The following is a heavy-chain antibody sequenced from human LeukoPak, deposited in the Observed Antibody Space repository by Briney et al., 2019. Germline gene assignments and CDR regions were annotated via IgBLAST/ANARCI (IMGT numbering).Heavy chain of an antibody. V-gene: IGHV1-69*06. D-gene: IGHD3-22*01. CDR1: GGTFISYA. J-gene: IGHJ3*02. CDR2: IIPIFGTA. CDR3: ATVGYYDSSGYPGSAFDI. Sequence: ASVKVSCKASGGTFISYAISWVRQAPGQGLEWMGGIIPIFGTANYAQKFQGRVTMTEDTSTDTAYMELSSPRSEDTAVYYCATVGYYDSSGYPGSAFDIWGQGTMVTVSS.